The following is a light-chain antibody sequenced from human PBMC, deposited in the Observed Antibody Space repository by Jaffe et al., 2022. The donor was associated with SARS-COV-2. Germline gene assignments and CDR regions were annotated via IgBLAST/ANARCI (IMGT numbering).Light chain of an antibody. J-gene: IGLJ3*02. CDR1: TSNIGDNP. V-gene: IGLV1-36*01. Sequence: QSVLTQPPSVSEAPRQRVTISCSGSTSNIGDNPVTWYQQLPGKAPKLLIYYDDLLPSGVSDRFSGFKSGTSASLAISGLQSEDEADYYCAAWDDSLNGWVFGGGTKLTVL. CDR3: AAWDDSLNGWV. CDR2: YDD.